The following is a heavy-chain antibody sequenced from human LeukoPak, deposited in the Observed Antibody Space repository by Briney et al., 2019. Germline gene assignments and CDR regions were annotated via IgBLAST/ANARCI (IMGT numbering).Heavy chain of an antibody. V-gene: IGHV3-21*01. J-gene: IGHJ4*02. CDR2: ISSSSSYI. D-gene: IGHD1-7*01. Sequence: GGSLRLSCAASGFTFSSYSMNWVRQAPGKGLEWVSSISSSSSYIYYADSVKGRFTISRDNAKNSLYLQMNSLRAEDTAIYYCAREDDWNYEDYWGXGTLVTVSS. CDR1: GFTFSSYS. CDR3: AREDDWNYEDY.